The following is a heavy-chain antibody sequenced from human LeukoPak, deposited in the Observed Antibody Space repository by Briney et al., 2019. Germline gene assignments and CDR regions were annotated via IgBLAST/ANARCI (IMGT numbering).Heavy chain of an antibody. CDR2: IIPIFGTA. Sequence: ASVKVSCKASGGTFSSYAISWVRQAPGQGLEWMGGIIPIFGTANYAQKFQGRVTITADESTSTAYMELSSLRSEDTAVYYCARNHMVRGVINWFDPWGQGTLVTVSS. D-gene: IGHD3-10*01. CDR3: ARNHMVRGVINWFDP. CDR1: GGTFSSYA. J-gene: IGHJ5*02. V-gene: IGHV1-69*13.